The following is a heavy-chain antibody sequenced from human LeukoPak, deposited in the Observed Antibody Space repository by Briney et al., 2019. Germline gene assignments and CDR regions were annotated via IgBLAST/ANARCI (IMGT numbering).Heavy chain of an antibody. D-gene: IGHD3-9*01. CDR1: GFSFSSYG. Sequence: GGSLRLSCAASGFSFSSYGMHWDRQAPGKGLEWVAVISYDGSNKYYADSVKGRFTISRDNSKNTLYFQMNSLRAEDTAVYYCASTPPRYLGYFDYWGQGSLVTVSS. CDR2: ISYDGSNK. J-gene: IGHJ4*02. CDR3: ASTPPRYLGYFDY. V-gene: IGHV3-30*03.